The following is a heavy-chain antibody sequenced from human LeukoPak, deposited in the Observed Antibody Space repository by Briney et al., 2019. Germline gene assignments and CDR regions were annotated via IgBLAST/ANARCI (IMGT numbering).Heavy chain of an antibody. Sequence: GGSLRLSCAASGFTFNTYSMNWVRQAPGEGLEWVSSISPTSGHIYYADSVKGRFTISRDNSKNTLYLQMNSLRAEDTAVYYCAKVGRYCSSTSCPRHYYYYYMDVWGKGTTVTVSS. CDR3: AKVGRYCSSTSCPRHYYYYYMDV. CDR1: GFTFNTYS. J-gene: IGHJ6*03. CDR2: ISPTSGHI. V-gene: IGHV3-21*01. D-gene: IGHD2-2*01.